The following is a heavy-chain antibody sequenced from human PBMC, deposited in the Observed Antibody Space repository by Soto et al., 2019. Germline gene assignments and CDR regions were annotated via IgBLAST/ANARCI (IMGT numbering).Heavy chain of an antibody. CDR1: GFTFSSYT. Sequence: GGSLRLSCAASGFTFSSYTMSWVRQAPGKGLEWVSSLSYSGTGTYYADSVKGRFTISRDNSKNTLYLQMNSLRADDTALYYCARRVGTYYYDYWGQGTLVTVSS. V-gene: IGHV3-23*01. J-gene: IGHJ4*02. CDR3: ARRVGTYYYDY. D-gene: IGHD1-26*01. CDR2: LSYSGTGT.